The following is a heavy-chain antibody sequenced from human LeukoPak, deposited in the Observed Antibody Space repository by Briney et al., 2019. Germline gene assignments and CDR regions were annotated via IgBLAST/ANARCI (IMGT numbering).Heavy chain of an antibody. D-gene: IGHD6-19*01. CDR2: MYNSGSA. Sequence: PSETLSLTCTVSGGSISSYYWSWIRQPPGKGLEWIGYMYNSGSANYNPSLKSRVTISVDTSKNQFSLKLSSVTAADTAVYYCAREGSSGPLDYWGQGTLVTVSP. CDR1: GGSISSYY. J-gene: IGHJ4*02. V-gene: IGHV4-59*01. CDR3: AREGSSGPLDY.